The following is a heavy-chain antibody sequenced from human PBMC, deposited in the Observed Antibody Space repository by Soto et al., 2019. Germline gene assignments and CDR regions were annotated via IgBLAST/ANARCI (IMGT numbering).Heavy chain of an antibody. CDR2: IYYSGST. V-gene: IGHV4-31*03. CDR3: ARAYGSGYMDV. Sequence: QVQLQESGPGLVKPSQTLSLTCTVSGGSISSGGYYWSWIRQHPGKGLEWIGYIYYSGSTYYNPSLKSRLTLSLXTSKNQFSLKLSSVTAADTAVYYCARAYGSGYMDVWGQGTTVTVSS. CDR1: GGSISSGGYY. D-gene: IGHD3-10*01. J-gene: IGHJ6*02.